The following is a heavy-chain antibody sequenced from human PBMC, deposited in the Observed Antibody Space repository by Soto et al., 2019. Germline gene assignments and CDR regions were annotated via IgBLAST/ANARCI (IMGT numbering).Heavy chain of an antibody. V-gene: IGHV3-53*01. D-gene: IGHD3-10*01. CDR2: IYGGGET. CDR1: GLTVSYDY. J-gene: IGHJ3*02. CDR3: ASGMYGSGSYYLGDAFVM. Sequence: EVQLVESGGGLIQPGGSLRLSCAVSGLTVSYDYMNWVRQAPGKGLEWVSVIYGGGETFYADSVRGRLTISRDNTNNTLYLQINSLRAEDTAVYYCASGMYGSGSYYLGDAFVMWGQGTMVTVSS.